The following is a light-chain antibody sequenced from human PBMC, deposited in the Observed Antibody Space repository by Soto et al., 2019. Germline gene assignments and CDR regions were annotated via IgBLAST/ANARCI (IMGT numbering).Light chain of an antibody. CDR1: QGISSD. CDR2: KAS. V-gene: IGKV1-5*03. Sequence: DIQVPQSPSFMSASVGDSFTITCRASQGISSDLAWYQQKPGKAPKLLIYKASTLKSGVPSRFSGSGSGTEFTLTISSLQPDDFATYYCQHYNSYSEAFGQGNKVDIK. J-gene: IGKJ1*01. CDR3: QHYNSYSEA.